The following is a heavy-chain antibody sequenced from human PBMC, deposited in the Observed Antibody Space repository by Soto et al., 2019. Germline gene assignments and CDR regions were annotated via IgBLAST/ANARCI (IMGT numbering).Heavy chain of an antibody. CDR2: IYYTGST. J-gene: IGHJ4*01. CDR1: GGSISSSDQY. V-gene: IGHV4-30-4*01. D-gene: IGHD5-18*01. CDR3: ARSLRGYSYGPFDY. Sequence: QVQLQESGPGLVKPSQTLSLTCTVSGGSISSSDQYWSWIRQPPGTGLEWMGYIYYTGSTYYNPCLMSRVTISEDTSKNQFSLRLSSVTAADAAVYYCARSLRGYSYGPFDYWGHGTLVTVSS.